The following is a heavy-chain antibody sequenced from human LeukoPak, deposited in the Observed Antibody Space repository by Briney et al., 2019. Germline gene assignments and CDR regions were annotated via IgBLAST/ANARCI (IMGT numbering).Heavy chain of an antibody. CDR3: ARDRRYSNSLPEDYYYGMDV. V-gene: IGHV1-69*13. J-gene: IGHJ6*02. CDR2: IIPIFGTA. Sequence: HEASVKVSCKASGGTFSSYAISWVRQAPGQGLEWMGGIIPIFGTANYAQKFQGRVTITADESTSTAYMELSSLRSEDTAVYYCARDRRYSNSLPEDYYYGMDVWGQGTTVTVSS. D-gene: IGHD4-11*01. CDR1: GGTFSSYA.